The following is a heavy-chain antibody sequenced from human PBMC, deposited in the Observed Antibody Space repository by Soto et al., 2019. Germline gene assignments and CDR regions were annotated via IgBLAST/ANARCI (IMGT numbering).Heavy chain of an antibody. J-gene: IGHJ3*02. CDR1: GLIVSSTY. Sequence: EVQLVESGGGLVQPGGSLRLSCAASGLIVSSTYMSWVRQAPGKGLEWVSVISNGGDTHYADSVKGRFSLSRDISNNTLHPQMSSLRVEDPAVYYCAREPRYCSGGSCSIPGDAFDTWAKGQWSPSLQ. D-gene: IGHD2-15*01. V-gene: IGHV3-66*01. CDR3: AREPRYCSGGSCSIPGDAFDT. CDR2: ISNGGDT.